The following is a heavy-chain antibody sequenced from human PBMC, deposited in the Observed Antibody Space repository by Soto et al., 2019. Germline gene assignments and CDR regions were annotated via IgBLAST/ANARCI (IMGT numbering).Heavy chain of an antibody. CDR3: AGEGYSSSSGSRGNWFEP. Sequence: ASVKVSCKASGYTFTSYDINWVRQATGQGLEWMGWMSPNSANTGYAQKFQGRVTMTRNTSISTAYMELSSLRSEDTTVYYCAGEGYSSSSGSRGNWFEPWGQGTMVTVSS. J-gene: IGHJ5*02. CDR1: GYTFTSYD. V-gene: IGHV1-8*01. CDR2: MSPNSANT. D-gene: IGHD6-6*01.